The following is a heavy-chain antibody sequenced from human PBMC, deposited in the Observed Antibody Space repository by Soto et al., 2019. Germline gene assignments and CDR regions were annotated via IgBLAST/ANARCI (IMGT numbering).Heavy chain of an antibody. J-gene: IGHJ4*02. D-gene: IGHD3-16*01. CDR1: GFTFSSYA. CDR2: ISGSGGST. Sequence: GGSLRLSCAASGFTFSSYAMSWVRQAPGKGLEWVSAISGSGGSTYNADSVKGRFTISRDNSKNTLYLQMNSLRAEDTAVYYCAKNSRLGELWGYFDYWGQGTLVTVSS. CDR3: AKNSRLGELWGYFDY. V-gene: IGHV3-23*01.